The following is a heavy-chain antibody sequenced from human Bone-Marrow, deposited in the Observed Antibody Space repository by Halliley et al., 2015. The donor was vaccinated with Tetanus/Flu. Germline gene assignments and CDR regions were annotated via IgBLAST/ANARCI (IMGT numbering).Heavy chain of an antibody. CDR3: ARRIAVANTGHYFDY. D-gene: IGHD6-19*01. CDR1: GYTFTSYW. CDR2: IYPGGSNT. V-gene: IGHV5-51*03. Sequence: VQLVQSGAEVKKPGESLKISCKGSGYTFTSYWIVWVRQMSGRGLEWMGIIYPGGSNTRYSPSFQGQVTISADKSIRTAYLQWSSLQAADTAVYYCARRIAVANTGHYFDYWGQGTLVTVSS. J-gene: IGHJ4*02.